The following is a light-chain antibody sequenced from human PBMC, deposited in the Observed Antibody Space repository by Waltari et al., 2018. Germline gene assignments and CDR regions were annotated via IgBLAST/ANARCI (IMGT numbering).Light chain of an antibody. CDR2: KAS. CDR3: QQYNSYPWT. V-gene: IGKV1-5*03. J-gene: IGKJ1*01. CDR1: QSISSW. Sequence: TITCRASQSISSWSAWYQQKPGKAPKLLIYKASSLETGVPSRFSGSGSGTEFTLTISSLQPDDFATYYCQQYNSYPWTFGQGTKVEVK.